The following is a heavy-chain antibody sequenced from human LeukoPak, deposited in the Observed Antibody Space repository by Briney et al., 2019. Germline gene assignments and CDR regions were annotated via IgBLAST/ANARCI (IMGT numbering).Heavy chain of an antibody. J-gene: IGHJ4*02. D-gene: IGHD1-26*01. CDR1: GFTFSSYW. CDR3: TRDYRGTFDY. V-gene: IGHV3-7*03. CDR2: IKTDGSEK. Sequence: GGSLRLSCEASGFTFSSYWMSWVRQAPGKGLEWVANIKTDGSEKYYVDSVKGRFTISRGNAKNSLYLQMNSLRAEDTAIYYCTRDYRGTFDYWGQGTLVTVSS.